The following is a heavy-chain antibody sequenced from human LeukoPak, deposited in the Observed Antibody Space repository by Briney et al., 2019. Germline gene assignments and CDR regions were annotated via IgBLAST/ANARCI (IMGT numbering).Heavy chain of an antibody. CDR3: ARVDYYDSSDYGLDY. J-gene: IGHJ4*02. V-gene: IGHV4-4*02. Sequence: SGTLPLTCAVSGDSISSGNWWTWVRQPPGKGLEWIGEIYHSGSTNYNPSLKSRVTISVDTSKNQFSLKLSSVTAADTAVYFCARVDYYDSSDYGLDYWGQGTLVTVSS. CDR1: GDSISSGNW. D-gene: IGHD3-22*01. CDR2: IYHSGST.